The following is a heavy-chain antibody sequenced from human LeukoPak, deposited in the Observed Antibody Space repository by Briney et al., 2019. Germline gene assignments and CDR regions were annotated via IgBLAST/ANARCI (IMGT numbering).Heavy chain of an antibody. J-gene: IGHJ4*02. CDR2: IYYSGST. V-gene: IGHV4-31*03. CDR1: GGSISSGGYY. Sequence: PSQTLSLTCTVSGGSISSGGYYWSWIRQHPGKGLEWIGYIYYSGSTYYNPSLKSRVTISVDTSKNQFSLKLSSVTAADTAVYYCARILRHYGEDGKVVDYWGQGTLVTVSS. CDR3: ARILRHYGEDGKVVDY. D-gene: IGHD4-17*01.